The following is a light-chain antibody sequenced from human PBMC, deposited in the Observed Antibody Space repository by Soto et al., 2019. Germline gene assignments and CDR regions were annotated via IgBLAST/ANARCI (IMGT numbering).Light chain of an antibody. CDR3: KQYGSSGK. Sequence: EIVLTQSPGTLSLSPLERATLSFRSSQSVSNNYLAWYQQKPGQAPRLLIYGASNRATGIPDRFSGSGSGKDFTLTISRLEPEDFAVYYCKQYGSSGKFGQGTKVDIK. J-gene: IGKJ1*01. CDR2: GAS. V-gene: IGKV3-20*01. CDR1: QSVSNNY.